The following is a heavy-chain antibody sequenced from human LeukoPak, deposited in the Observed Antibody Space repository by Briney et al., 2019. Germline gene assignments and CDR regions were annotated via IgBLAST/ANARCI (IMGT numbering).Heavy chain of an antibody. CDR3: ARDIMAYYDTSALSP. V-gene: IGHV3-21*01. CDR2: ISSSSNYI. J-gene: IGHJ5*02. Sequence: GGSLRLSCAASRFTFSTYTMNWVRQAPGKGLEWVSSISSSSNYIYYADSVKGRFTISRDNAKNSLYLQMNSLRTEDTAVYYCARDIMAYYDTSALSPWGQGTLVTVSS. CDR1: RFTFSTYT. D-gene: IGHD3-22*01.